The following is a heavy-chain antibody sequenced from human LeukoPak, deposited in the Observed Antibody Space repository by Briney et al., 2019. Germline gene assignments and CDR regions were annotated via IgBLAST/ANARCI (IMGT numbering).Heavy chain of an antibody. CDR1: GGSFSGYY. CDR3: ARGGVMRYCSTTSCYLNY. D-gene: IGHD2-2*01. V-gene: IGHV4-34*01. CDR2: INHSGST. Sequence: SETLSLTCAVYGGSFSGYYWSWIRQPPGKGLEWIGEINHSGSTNYNPSLESRVTISLDMSKNQFSLNPTSVTAADTAVYYCARGGVMRYCSTTSCYLNYWGQGTLVTVSS. J-gene: IGHJ4*02.